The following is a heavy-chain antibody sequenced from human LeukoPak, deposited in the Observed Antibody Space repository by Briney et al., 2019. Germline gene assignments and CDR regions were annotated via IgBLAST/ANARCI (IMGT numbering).Heavy chain of an antibody. Sequence: SETLSLTCAVSGDSISSGYYWGCIRQTPGKGREWMGRIHHSGSTYYNPSLKSRVTILMDTSKNHFSLKLNSVTAANTAVYYCAGKYYYHSSGYFYVDYWGQGTLVTVSS. V-gene: IGHV4-38-2*01. CDR3: AGKYYYHSSGYFYVDY. J-gene: IGHJ4*02. CDR1: GDSISSGYY. D-gene: IGHD3-22*01. CDR2: IHHSGST.